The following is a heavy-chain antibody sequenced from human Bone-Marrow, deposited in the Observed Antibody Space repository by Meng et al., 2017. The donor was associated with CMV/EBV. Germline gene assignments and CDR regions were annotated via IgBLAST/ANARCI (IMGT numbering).Heavy chain of an antibody. CDR2: INPNSGGT. CDR3: ARGDSSGWLDV. J-gene: IGHJ6*02. CDR1: GYTFTGYY. D-gene: IGHD6-19*01. V-gene: IGHV1-2*02. Sequence: SCKASGYTFTGYYMHWVRQAPGQGLEWMGWINPNSGGTNLAQKFQGRITMTRDTSISTAFMELSRLRSDDTAVYYCARGDSSGWLDVWGQGTTVTVSS.